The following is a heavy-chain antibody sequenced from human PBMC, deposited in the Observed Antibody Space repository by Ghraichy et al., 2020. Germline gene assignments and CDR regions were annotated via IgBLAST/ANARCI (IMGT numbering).Heavy chain of an antibody. V-gene: IGHV4-34*01. CDR1: GGSFSGYY. CDR2: INHSGST. D-gene: IGHD5-24*01. Sequence: ESLNISCAVYGGSFSGYYWSWIRQPPGKGLEWIGEINHSGSTNYNPSLKSRVTISVDTSKNQFSLKLSSVTAADTAVYYCARDPRWLQYGGSDAFDIWGQGTMVTVSS. J-gene: IGHJ3*02. CDR3: ARDPRWLQYGGSDAFDI.